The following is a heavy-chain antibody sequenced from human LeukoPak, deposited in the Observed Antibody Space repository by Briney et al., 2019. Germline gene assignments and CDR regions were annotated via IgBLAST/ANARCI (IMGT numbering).Heavy chain of an antibody. D-gene: IGHD2-8*02. CDR1: GFTFNSCA. V-gene: IGHV3-30*18. J-gene: IGHJ4*02. Sequence: GGAPRISLAAPGFTFNSCALQRGRPGPGKGLERVSFISFDGNRKYYADSVKGRFTISRDHSKNTLYLQMDSLRAEDTALYYCAKDLTDTWSIDSWGQGTLVTVSS. CDR2: ISFDGNRK. CDR3: AKDLTDTWSIDS.